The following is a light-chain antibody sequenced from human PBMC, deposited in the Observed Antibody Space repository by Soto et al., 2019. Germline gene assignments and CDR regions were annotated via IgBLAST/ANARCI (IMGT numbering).Light chain of an antibody. CDR3: CSYAGSSTFVV. V-gene: IGLV2-23*02. CDR2: EVS. CDR1: SSDVGSYNL. Sequence: QSVLTQPASVSGSPGQSITISCTGTSSDVGSYNLVSWYQQHPGKAPKLMIYEVSKRPSGVSNRFSGSKSGNTASLTISGLQAEDEVDYYCCSYAGSSTFVVFGGGTMLTVL. J-gene: IGLJ2*01.